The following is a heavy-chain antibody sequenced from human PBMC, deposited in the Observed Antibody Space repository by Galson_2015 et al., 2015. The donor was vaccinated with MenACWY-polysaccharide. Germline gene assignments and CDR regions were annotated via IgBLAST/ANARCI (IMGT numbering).Heavy chain of an antibody. V-gene: IGHV3-30-3*01. J-gene: IGHJ4*01. CDR3: ARDRPDCSVGTCLPGNSFDY. CDR1: GLTFSRDG. Sequence: SLRLSCAASGLTFSRDGFHWVRQAPGKGLEWVAVSRSHNSKQFYADSVKGRFTVSRDESTSTLYLQMNSLRPEDTAVYYCARDRPDCSVGTCLPGNSFDYWG. CDR2: SRSHNSKQ. D-gene: IGHD2-15*01.